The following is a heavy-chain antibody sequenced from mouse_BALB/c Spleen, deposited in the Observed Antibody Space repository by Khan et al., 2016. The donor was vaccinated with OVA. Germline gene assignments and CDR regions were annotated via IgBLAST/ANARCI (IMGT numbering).Heavy chain of an antibody. CDR3: ARLYAMDY. CDR1: GFTFSSYA. Sequence: EVMLVESGGGLVKPGGSLKLSCAASGFTFSSYAMSWVRQTPEKRLEWVATISSGGSDTYYPDIVKGRFTISRDNANNTLDLQMSSLRSEDTAMYYCARLYAMDYWGQGTSVTVSS. J-gene: IGHJ4*01. CDR2: ISSGGSDT. V-gene: IGHV5-9-1*01.